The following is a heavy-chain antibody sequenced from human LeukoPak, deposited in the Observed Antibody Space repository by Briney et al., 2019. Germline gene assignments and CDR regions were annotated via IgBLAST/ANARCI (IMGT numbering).Heavy chain of an antibody. CDR2: INHSGST. Sequence: SETLSLTCAVYGGSFSGYYWNWIRQPPGKGLEWIGEINHSGSTNYNPSLKSRVTISVDTSKNQFSLKLSSVTAADTAVYYCARRSYSPRNAFDIWGQGTIVTVSS. D-gene: IGHD2-21*01. J-gene: IGHJ3*02. CDR1: GGSFSGYY. CDR3: ARRSYSPRNAFDI. V-gene: IGHV4-34*01.